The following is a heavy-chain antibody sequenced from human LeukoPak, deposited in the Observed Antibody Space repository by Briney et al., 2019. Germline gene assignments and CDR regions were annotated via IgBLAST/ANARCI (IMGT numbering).Heavy chain of an antibody. CDR1: GGTFSSYA. D-gene: IGHD1-26*01. CDR2: IIPIFGTT. V-gene: IGHV1-69*05. Sequence: GASVKVSCKASGGTFSSYAISWGRQAPGQGLEWMGGIIPIFGTTNYAQKFQGRVTITTDESTSTAYMELSRLRSEDTAVYYCASGRRWERLGYWGQGTLVTVSS. CDR3: ASGRRWERLGY. J-gene: IGHJ4*02.